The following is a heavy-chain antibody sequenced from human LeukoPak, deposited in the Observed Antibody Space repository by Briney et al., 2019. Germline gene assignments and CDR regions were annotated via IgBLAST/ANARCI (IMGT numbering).Heavy chain of an antibody. CDR2: IHYIGNT. V-gene: IGHV4-39*01. J-gene: IGHJ4*02. D-gene: IGHD3-22*01. CDR3: ARHRGGYYDRIDY. CDR1: GGSITSSSYS. Sequence: KPSETLSLNCTVSGGSITSSSYSWGWIRQPPGKGLEWIGSIHYIGNTYYNPSLKSRVTISVDTSKNQFSLKLTSVTAADTALYYCARHRGGYYDRIDYCGQGTLVTVSS.